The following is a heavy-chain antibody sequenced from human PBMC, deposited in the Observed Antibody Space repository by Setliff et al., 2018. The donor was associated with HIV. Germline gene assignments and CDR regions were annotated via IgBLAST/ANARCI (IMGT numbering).Heavy chain of an antibody. Sequence: PSETLSLTCSVSGGPIDNNKYHWTWIRQPPGKGLEWTGSIYHTGRTYYNRSLESRLTISIDTSKNQFSLKLTSVTAAATAMYYCASRIYYYDESRVLREEGFVPWGQGALVTVSS. J-gene: IGHJ5*02. CDR2: IYHTGRT. V-gene: IGHV4-39*01. CDR1: GGPIDNNKYH. D-gene: IGHD3-22*01. CDR3: ASRIYYYDESRVLREEGFVP.